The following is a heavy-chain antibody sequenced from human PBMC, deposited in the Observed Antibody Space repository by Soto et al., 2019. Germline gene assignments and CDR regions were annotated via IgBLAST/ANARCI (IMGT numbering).Heavy chain of an antibody. V-gene: IGHV3-7*03. CDR3: ALGGYCSGGGCLYQH. CDR1: GFTFSAYW. Sequence: VQLVESGGDLVQPGGSLRLSCAASGFTFSAYWMNWVRQVPGKGLEWVASMKLDGSDTFYADSVKGRFSISRDNAQRSLFLQMNDLRVDDTALYYCALGGYCSGGGCLYQHWGQGTPLTVSA. J-gene: IGHJ1*01. D-gene: IGHD2-15*01. CDR2: MKLDGSDT.